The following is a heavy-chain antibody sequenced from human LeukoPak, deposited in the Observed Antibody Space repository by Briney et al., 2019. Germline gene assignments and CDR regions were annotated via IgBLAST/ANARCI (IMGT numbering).Heavy chain of an antibody. Sequence: PGGSLRLSCAASGFTFSSYWMNWVRQAPGKGLEWVANIKQDGSEKHYVDSVKGRFTISRDNAKNSLYLQMNSLRDEDTAVYYCERGGLKWPTEIGVDVWGQGTTVIVSS. J-gene: IGHJ6*02. D-gene: IGHD5-12*01. CDR2: IKQDGSEK. CDR1: GFTFSSYW. CDR3: ERGGLKWPTEIGVDV. V-gene: IGHV3-7*01.